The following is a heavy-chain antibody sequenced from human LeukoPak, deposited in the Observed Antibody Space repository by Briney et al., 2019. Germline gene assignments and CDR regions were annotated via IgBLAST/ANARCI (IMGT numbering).Heavy chain of an antibody. CDR3: AKVAGTTRGYYFDY. CDR2: ISGSSRYI. D-gene: IGHD1-7*01. V-gene: IGHV3-21*04. J-gene: IGHJ4*02. CDR1: GFSFSVYS. Sequence: TGGSLRLSCAASGFSFSVYSIDWVRQAPGKGLEWVSSISGSSRYIHHADSVKGRFTISRDNAKNTLYLQMNSLRAEDTAFYYCAKVAGTTRGYYFDYWGQGTLVTVSS.